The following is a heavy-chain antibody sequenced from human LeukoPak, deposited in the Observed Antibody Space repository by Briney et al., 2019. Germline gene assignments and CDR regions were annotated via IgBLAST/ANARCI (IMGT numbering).Heavy chain of an antibody. Sequence: GGSLRLSCTASGLTFSTYALHWVRQAPGKGLEWVAVISYETNYKYYADSVKGRFTISRDNSKNTLYLQMSSLRAEDTALYYCARSPTLYCSSSSCWGGVFDIWGQGTMVTVSS. CDR2: ISYETNYK. J-gene: IGHJ3*02. D-gene: IGHD2-2*01. CDR1: GLTFSTYA. CDR3: ARSPTLYCSSSSCWGGVFDI. V-gene: IGHV3-30-3*01.